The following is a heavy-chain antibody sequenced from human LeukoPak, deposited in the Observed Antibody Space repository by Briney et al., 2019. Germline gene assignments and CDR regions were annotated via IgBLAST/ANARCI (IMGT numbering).Heavy chain of an antibody. CDR2: IWDDGSNK. V-gene: IGHV3-33*01. CDR3: AREFYDSSGYPGAFDI. J-gene: IGHJ3*02. Sequence: GGSLRLSCAASGFTFSSYGMHWVRQAPGKGREWVAVIWDDGSNKYYADSVKGRFTISRDNSKNTLYLQMNSLRAEDTAVYYCAREFYDSSGYPGAFDIWGQGTMVTVSS. CDR1: GFTFSSYG. D-gene: IGHD3-22*01.